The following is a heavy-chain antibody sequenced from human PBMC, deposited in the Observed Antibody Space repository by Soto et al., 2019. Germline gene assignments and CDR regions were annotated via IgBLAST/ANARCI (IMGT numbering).Heavy chain of an antibody. V-gene: IGHV2-5*02. Sequence: QITLKESGPPLVKSTQTLTLTCTFSGFSLTTSGVGVGWIRQPPGKALEWLALIYWDDDKRYSPSLKSRLTITEDTSKNQAGLTMTNMDPVDTATYYCAHVLGEYWFGPWGQGTLATVSS. CDR3: AHVLGEYWFGP. CDR1: GFSLTTSGVG. D-gene: IGHD3-16*01. CDR2: IYWDDDK. J-gene: IGHJ5*02.